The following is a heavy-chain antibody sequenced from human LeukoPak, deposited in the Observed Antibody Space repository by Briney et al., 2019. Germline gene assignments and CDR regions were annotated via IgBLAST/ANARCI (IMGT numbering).Heavy chain of an antibody. CDR1: GFTFSTYG. Sequence: GGSLRLSCAASGFTFSTYGMSWVRQAPGKGLEWVSAISGSGGSTYYADSVRGRFTISRDNSKNTLYLQMNSLRAEDTAVYYCAKDGGEYYDILTGYYPRLYYMDVWGKGTTVTISS. D-gene: IGHD3-9*01. CDR2: ISGSGGST. J-gene: IGHJ6*03. V-gene: IGHV3-23*01. CDR3: AKDGGEYYDILTGYYPRLYYMDV.